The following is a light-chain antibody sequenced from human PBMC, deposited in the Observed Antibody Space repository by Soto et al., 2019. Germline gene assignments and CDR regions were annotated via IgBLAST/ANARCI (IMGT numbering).Light chain of an antibody. CDR3: QQYGSSPGT. J-gene: IGKJ2*02. V-gene: IGKV3-20*01. CDR2: GAS. CDR1: QSVSSNF. Sequence: EIVLTQSPGTLSLSPGERATLSCRASQSVSSNFLAWYQQKPGQAPKLLISGASSRATGIPDRFSGSGSGTAFTLTISRLEPEDFALYSCQQYGSSPGTFGQGTKLEIK.